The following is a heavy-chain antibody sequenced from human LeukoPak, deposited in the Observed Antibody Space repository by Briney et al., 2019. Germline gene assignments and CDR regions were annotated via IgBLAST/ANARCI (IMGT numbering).Heavy chain of an antibody. J-gene: IGHJ4*02. CDR1: GFTFSASS. CDR2: ISTSSDNI. V-gene: IGHV3-48*02. D-gene: IGHD6-13*01. CDR3: ARVLAQQQGY. Sequence: GGSLRLSCAASGFTFSASSMNWVRQAPGKGLEWVSYISTSSDNIHYTDSVKGRFTISRDNAKNSLYLQMNGLRDEDTAVYYCARVLAQQQGYWGQGTLVTVSS.